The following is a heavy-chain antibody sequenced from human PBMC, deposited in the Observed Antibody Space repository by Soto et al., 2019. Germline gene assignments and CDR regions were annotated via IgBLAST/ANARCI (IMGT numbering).Heavy chain of an antibody. CDR3: AKDWRAARLFAFDI. CDR1: GFTFDDYA. Sequence: GGSLRLSCAASGFTFDDYAMHWVRQAPGKGLEWVSGISWNSGSIGYADSVKGRFTISRDNAKNSLYLQMNSLRAEDTALYYCAKDWRAARLFAFDIWGQGTMVTVSS. J-gene: IGHJ3*02. CDR2: ISWNSGSI. D-gene: IGHD6-6*01. V-gene: IGHV3-9*01.